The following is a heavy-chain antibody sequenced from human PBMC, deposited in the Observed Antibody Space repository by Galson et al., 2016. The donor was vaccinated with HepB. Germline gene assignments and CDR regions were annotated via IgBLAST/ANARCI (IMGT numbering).Heavy chain of an antibody. CDR2: ISAYNGNT. J-gene: IGHJ4*02. Sequence: SVKVSCKASGYTFPNYGISWVRQAPGQGLEWMGWISAYNGNTNYAQKLQGRVTMTTDTSTSTAYMELRSLRSDDTAVYYRARNSSSFPFSDYWGQGTLVTVSS. V-gene: IGHV1-18*01. CDR3: ARNSSSFPFSDY. CDR1: GYTFPNYG. D-gene: IGHD6-6*01.